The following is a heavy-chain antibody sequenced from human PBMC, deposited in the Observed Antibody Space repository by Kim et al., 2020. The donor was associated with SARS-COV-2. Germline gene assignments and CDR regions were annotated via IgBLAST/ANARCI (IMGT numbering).Heavy chain of an antibody. J-gene: IGHJ4*02. Sequence: YYNPSLKSRVTILVDTSKNQFSLKLSSVTAADTAVYYCARPYGYRRYFDYWGQGTLVTVSS. V-gene: IGHV4-39*01. CDR3: ARPYGYRRYFDY. D-gene: IGHD5-12*01.